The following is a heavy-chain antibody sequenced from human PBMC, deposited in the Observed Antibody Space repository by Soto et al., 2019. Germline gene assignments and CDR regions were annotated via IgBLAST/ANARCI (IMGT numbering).Heavy chain of an antibody. D-gene: IGHD3-22*01. CDR1: GFTFSSYA. Sequence: GGSLRLSCAASGFTFSSYAMSWVRQAPGKGLEWVAAISGPGGNTYFADSVKGRFTISRDNSKNALYLQMNSLRAEDTAVYYCAKTGAEVVLINVSFDIWGQGTMVTV. J-gene: IGHJ3*02. CDR2: ISGPGGNT. CDR3: AKTGAEVVLINVSFDI. V-gene: IGHV3-23*01.